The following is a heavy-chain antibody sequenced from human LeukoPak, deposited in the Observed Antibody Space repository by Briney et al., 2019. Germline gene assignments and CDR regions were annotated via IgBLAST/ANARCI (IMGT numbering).Heavy chain of an antibody. V-gene: IGHV4-34*01. J-gene: IGHJ4*02. CDR1: GGSFSGYY. Sequence: SETLSLTCAVYGGSFSGYYWSWIRQPPGKGLEWIGEINHSGSTNYNPSLKSRVTISVDTSKNQFSLQLNSVTPEDTAVYYCARGAAARPGTRSFGYYFDYWGQGTLVTVSS. CDR3: ARGAAARPGTRSFGYYFDY. D-gene: IGHD6-6*01. CDR2: INHSGST.